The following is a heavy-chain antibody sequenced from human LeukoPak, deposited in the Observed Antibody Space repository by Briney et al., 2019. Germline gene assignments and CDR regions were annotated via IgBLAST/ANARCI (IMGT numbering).Heavy chain of an antibody. CDR1: GFTVSSHW. J-gene: IGHJ6*03. Sequence: GGSLRLSCAASGFTVSSHWMIWVRQAPGGGLEWVADINQDGSDKYYVDSVKGRFTISSDTAKNSLYLQMNSLRAEDTAVYYCAKAPSPDIVVVVAAKPHYMDVWGKGTTVTVSS. CDR3: AKAPSPDIVVVVAAKPHYMDV. CDR2: INQDGSDK. V-gene: IGHV3-7*01. D-gene: IGHD2-15*01.